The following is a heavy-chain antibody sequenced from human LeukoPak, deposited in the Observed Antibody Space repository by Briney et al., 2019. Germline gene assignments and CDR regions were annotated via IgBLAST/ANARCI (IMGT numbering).Heavy chain of an antibody. Sequence: LTGGSLTLSCAASGLLFSRCAMIWLRHAPGKGLEWVSSISGAGDIAHYAESVKGRFTLSGDNSGNTLYVQMDSRRAEDTAVYYCAKVKSSLTLISAGAQGTLVTVSS. D-gene: IGHD2-8*01. CDR3: AKVKSSLTLISA. J-gene: IGHJ4*02. CDR1: GLLFSRCA. CDR2: ISGAGDIA. V-gene: IGHV3-23*01.